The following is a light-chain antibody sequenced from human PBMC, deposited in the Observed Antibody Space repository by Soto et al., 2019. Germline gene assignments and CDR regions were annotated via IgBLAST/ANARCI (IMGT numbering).Light chain of an antibody. Sequence: QSVLTQPSSVSGSPGQSITISCTGTSSDVGGYDYVSWYQQHPGKAPKLMISEVSNRPSGVSNRFSGSKSGNTASLTISGLQAEDEADYYCSSYTSSTTILYVFGTGTKVTVL. J-gene: IGLJ1*01. CDR2: EVS. CDR3: SSYTSSTTILYV. V-gene: IGLV2-14*01. CDR1: SSDVGGYDY.